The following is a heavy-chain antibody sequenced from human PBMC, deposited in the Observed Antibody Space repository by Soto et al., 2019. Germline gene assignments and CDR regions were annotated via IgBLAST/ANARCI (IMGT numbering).Heavy chain of an antibody. J-gene: IGHJ6*02. CDR3: ARYKSNYYYGMDV. D-gene: IGHD1-20*01. CDR1: GGYISRYY. CDR2: IYYSGIT. Sequence: SETLSLTCSVSGGYISRYYWSWILQPPWKGLEWIGYIYYSGITNYNPSLKSRVTISVDTSKNQFSLKLSSVTAADTAVYYCARYKSNYYYGMDVWGQGTTVTVSS. V-gene: IGHV4-59*01.